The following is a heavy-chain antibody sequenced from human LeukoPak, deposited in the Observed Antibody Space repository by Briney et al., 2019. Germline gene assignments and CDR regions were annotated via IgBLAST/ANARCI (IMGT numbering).Heavy chain of an antibody. J-gene: IGHJ3*02. CDR1: GGSISSSSYY. V-gene: IGHV4-39*07. Sequence: PSETLSLACTVSGGSISSSSYYWGWIRQPPGKGLEWIGGIYYSGSTYYNPSLKSRVTISVDTSKNQFSLKLSSVTAADTAVYYCARYCSSTSCYDAFDIWGQGTMVTVSS. D-gene: IGHD2-2*01. CDR3: ARYCSSTSCYDAFDI. CDR2: IYYSGST.